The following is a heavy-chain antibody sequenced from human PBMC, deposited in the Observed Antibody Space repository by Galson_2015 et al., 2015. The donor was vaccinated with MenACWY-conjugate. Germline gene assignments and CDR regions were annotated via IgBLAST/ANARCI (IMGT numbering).Heavy chain of an antibody. V-gene: IGHV4-59*08. CDR2: IYYSGTT. J-gene: IGHJ4*02. D-gene: IGHD2-15*01. Sequence: VTLSLTCTVSGGSISSYYLSWIRQPPGRGLEWIGYIYYSGTTKYNPSPKSRVTISADTSKTQFSLRLNSVTAADTAVYYCARRHCSSGSCFFDYWGQGSLVTVSS. CDR3: ARRHCSSGSCFFDY. CDR1: GGSISSYY.